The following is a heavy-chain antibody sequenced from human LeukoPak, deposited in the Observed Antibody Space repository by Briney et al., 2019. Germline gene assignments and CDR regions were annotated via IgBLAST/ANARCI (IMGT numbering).Heavy chain of an antibody. CDR3: ARVPCLTTSCSPYNWFDP. Sequence: GASVNVSCKASGYIFSKCYVHWVRQPPGQGLEWMGWINRNNGGTNYAQKFQGRVTIIRDTSISTAYMELSSLRSDDTAVLYCARVPCLTTSCSPYNWFDPWGQGTLVTVSS. V-gene: IGHV1-2*02. CDR2: INRNNGGT. J-gene: IGHJ5*02. CDR1: GYIFSKCY. D-gene: IGHD2-2*01.